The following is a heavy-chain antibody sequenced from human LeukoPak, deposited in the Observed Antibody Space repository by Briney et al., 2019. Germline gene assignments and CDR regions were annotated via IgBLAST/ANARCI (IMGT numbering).Heavy chain of an antibody. J-gene: IGHJ6*03. V-gene: IGHV1-2*02. CDR1: GYTFTGYY. CDR2: INPNSGGT. Sequence: GASVKVSCKASGYTFTGYYMHWVRQAPGQGLEWMGWINPNSGGTNYAQKLQGRVTMTRDTSISTAYMELSRLRSDDTAVYYCARTYSSSSDYYYYMDVWGKGTTVTVSS. D-gene: IGHD6-6*01. CDR3: ARTYSSSSDYYYYMDV.